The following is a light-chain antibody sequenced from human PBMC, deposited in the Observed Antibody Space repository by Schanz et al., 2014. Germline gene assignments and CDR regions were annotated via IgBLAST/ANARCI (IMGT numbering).Light chain of an antibody. CDR1: QSIGTW. CDR3: QEYKNSPYT. Sequence: DIQMTQSPSTLSTFAGDSVTITCRASQSIGTWLAWYHQKPGKAPKDLIYDASTLGSGVPARFSGSGSGTEFTLTITSLQPDDGGVYYCQEYKNSPYTFGQGTKLQIK. J-gene: IGKJ2*01. CDR2: DAS. V-gene: IGKV1-5*01.